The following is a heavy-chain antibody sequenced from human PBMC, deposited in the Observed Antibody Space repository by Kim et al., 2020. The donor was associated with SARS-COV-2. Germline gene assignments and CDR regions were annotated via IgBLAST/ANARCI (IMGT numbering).Heavy chain of an antibody. CDR3: ARANTVTTAVDY. J-gene: IGHJ4*02. Sequence: SETLSLTCTVSGGSISSGGYYWSWIRQHPGKGLEWIGYIYYSGSTYYNPSLKSRVTISVDTSKNQFSLKLSSVTAADTAVYYCARANTVTTAVDYWGQGTLVTISS. CDR1: GGSISSGGYY. D-gene: IGHD4-17*01. CDR2: IYYSGST. V-gene: IGHV4-31*03.